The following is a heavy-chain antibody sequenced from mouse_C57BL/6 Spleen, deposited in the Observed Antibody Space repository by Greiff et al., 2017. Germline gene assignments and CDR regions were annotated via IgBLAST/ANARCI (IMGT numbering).Heavy chain of an antibody. CDR1: GYTFTSYW. D-gene: IGHD1-1*01. V-gene: IGHV1-53*01. CDR2: INPSNGGT. Sequence: QVQLKQPGTELVKPGASVKLSCKASGYTFTSYWMHWVKQRPGQGLEWIGNINPSNGGTNYNEKFKSKATLTVDKSYSTAYMQLSSLTSEDSAVYYCAREVLRLYAMDYGGQGTSVTGSS. J-gene: IGHJ4*01. CDR3: AREVLRLYAMDY.